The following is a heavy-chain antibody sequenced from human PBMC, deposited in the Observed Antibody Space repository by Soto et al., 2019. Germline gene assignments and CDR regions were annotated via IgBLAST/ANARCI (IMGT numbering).Heavy chain of an antibody. CDR2: INPSGGST. J-gene: IGHJ5*02. CDR3: AKQQLAPGASFPIDH. Sequence: QVQLVQSGAEVKKPGASVKVSCKASGYTFTSYYMHWVRQAPGQGLEWMGIINPSGGSTSYAQTFQGRVTMTMDTSTSTVYMELSSLRSEDTAVYYCAKQQLAPGASFPIDHWGQGTLVPVSS. V-gene: IGHV1-46*01. CDR1: GYTFTSYY. D-gene: IGHD6-13*01.